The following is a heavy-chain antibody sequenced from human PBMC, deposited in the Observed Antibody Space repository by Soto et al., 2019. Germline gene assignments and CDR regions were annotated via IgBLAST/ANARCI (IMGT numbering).Heavy chain of an antibody. CDR2: ISAYNGNT. Sequence: ASVKVSCKASGYTFTSYGISWVRQAPGQGLEWMGWISAYNGNTNYAQKLQGRVTMTTDTSTSTAYMELRSLRSDDTAVYYCARFQGNYDFWSGYYKSATSRGHWFDPWGQGTLVTVSS. J-gene: IGHJ5*02. CDR3: ARFQGNYDFWSGYYKSATSRGHWFDP. V-gene: IGHV1-18*01. CDR1: GYTFTSYG. D-gene: IGHD3-3*01.